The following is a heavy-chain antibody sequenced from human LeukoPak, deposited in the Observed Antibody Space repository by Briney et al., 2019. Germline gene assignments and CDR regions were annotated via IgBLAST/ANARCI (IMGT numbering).Heavy chain of an antibody. J-gene: IGHJ2*01. CDR3: ARQTYWYFDL. V-gene: IGHV3-13*04. CDR1: GHTFSIYD. CDR2: IGTAGDT. Sequence: GGSLRLSCAPSGHTFSIYDMHWVRQATGKGLEWVSAIGTAGDTYYPGSVKGRFTISRENAKNSLYLQMNSLRAGDTAVYYCARQTYWYFDLWGRGTLVTVSS.